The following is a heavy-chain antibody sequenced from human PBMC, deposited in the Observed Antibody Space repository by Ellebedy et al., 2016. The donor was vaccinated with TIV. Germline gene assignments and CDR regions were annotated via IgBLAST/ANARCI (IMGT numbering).Heavy chain of an antibody. CDR3: ARDPGRGYMDV. V-gene: IGHV4-59*01. CDR2: SYYSGSS. J-gene: IGHJ6*03. Sequence: SETLSLTXTVSGGSISNSYCAWIRQPPGKALEWIGYSYYSGSSIYNPSLKTRVTISVDPSKNQFSLRLTSVTAADTAIYYCARDPGRGYMDVWGKGTTVTVSS. D-gene: IGHD3-10*01. CDR1: GGSISNSY.